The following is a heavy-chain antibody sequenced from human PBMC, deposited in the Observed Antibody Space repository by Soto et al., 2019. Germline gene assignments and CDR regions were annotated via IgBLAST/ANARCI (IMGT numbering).Heavy chain of an antibody. J-gene: IGHJ3*01. D-gene: IGHD2-8*01. V-gene: IGHV3-15*01. Sequence: PGGSLRLSCAASGFSLSNAWVSWVRQAPGKGLEWLGQIKSKKDSGTTDYAAPVKGRFIISRDDSENTLYLQMNNLKTEDTAVYYCTTTVLLVYATAPASNFDVWGQGTMVTVSS. CDR3: TTTVLLVYATAPASNFDV. CDR2: IKSKKDSGTT. CDR1: GFSLSNAW.